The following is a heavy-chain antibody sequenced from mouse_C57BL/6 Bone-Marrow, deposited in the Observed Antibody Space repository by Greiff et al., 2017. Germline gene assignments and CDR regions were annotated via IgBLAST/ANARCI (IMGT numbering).Heavy chain of an antibody. CDR2: IYPGGGYT. CDR1: GYTFTNYW. CDR3: ARSSSLWAWFAY. J-gene: IGHJ3*01. Sequence: QVHVKQSGAELVRPGTSVKMSCKASGYTFTNYWIGWAKQRPGHGLEWIGDIYPGGGYTNYNEKFKGKATLTADKSSSTAYVQFSSLTSEDSAIYYCARSSSLWAWFAYWGQGTLVTVSA. V-gene: IGHV1-63*01. D-gene: IGHD1-1*02.